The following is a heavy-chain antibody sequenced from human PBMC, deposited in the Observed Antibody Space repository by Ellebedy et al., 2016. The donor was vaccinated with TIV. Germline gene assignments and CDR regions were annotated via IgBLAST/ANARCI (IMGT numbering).Heavy chain of an antibody. D-gene: IGHD3-10*01. Sequence: PGGSLRLSCAASGFSFTSFGMHWVRQAPGKGLEWVTFIRNDGSNEYYADSVKGRFTISRDHAKSTLYLQMNSLRAEDTAVYYCAKDLRGSGSYNYGMDVWGQGTTVIVSS. V-gene: IGHV3-30*02. CDR1: GFSFTSFG. CDR3: AKDLRGSGSYNYGMDV. J-gene: IGHJ6*02. CDR2: IRNDGSNE.